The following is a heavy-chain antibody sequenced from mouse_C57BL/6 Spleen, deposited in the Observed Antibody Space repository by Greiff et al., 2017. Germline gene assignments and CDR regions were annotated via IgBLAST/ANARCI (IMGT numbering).Heavy chain of an antibody. CDR1: GYTFTSYW. J-gene: IGHJ2*01. CDR2: IDPSDSYT. V-gene: IGHV1-69*01. Sequence: QVQLKQSGAELVMPGASVKLSCKASGYTFTSYWMHWVKQRPGQGLEWIGEIDPSDSYTNYNQKFKGKSTLTVDKSSSTAYMQLSSLTSEDSAVYYCARSYGSSLFDYWGQGTTLTVSS. CDR3: ARSYGSSLFDY. D-gene: IGHD1-1*01.